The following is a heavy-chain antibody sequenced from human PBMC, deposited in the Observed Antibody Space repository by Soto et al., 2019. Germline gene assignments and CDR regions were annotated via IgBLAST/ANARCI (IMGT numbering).Heavy chain of an antibody. D-gene: IGHD3-16*02. Sequence: GGSLRLSCAASGFTFSSYSMNWVRQAPGKGLEWVSSISSSSSYIYYADSVKGRFTISRDNAKNSLYLQMNSLRAEDTAVYYCARDYYDYIWGSYRFEMFDYWGQGTLVTVSS. CDR2: ISSSSSYI. V-gene: IGHV3-21*01. J-gene: IGHJ4*02. CDR1: GFTFSSYS. CDR3: ARDYYDYIWGSYRFEMFDY.